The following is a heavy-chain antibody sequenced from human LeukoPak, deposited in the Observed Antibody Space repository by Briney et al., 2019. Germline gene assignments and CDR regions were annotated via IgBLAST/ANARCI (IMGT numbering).Heavy chain of an antibody. D-gene: IGHD3-10*01. CDR2: IRYDGSNK. J-gene: IGHJ4*02. V-gene: IGHV3-30*02. Sequence: GGSLRLSCAASGFTLSTYGMHWVRQAPGKGLEWVAFIRYDGSNKYYADSVKGRFTISRDNSKNTLYLQMNSLRAEDTAVYYCAKDSEEYYYGSGHTDYWGQGTLVTVSS. CDR3: AKDSEEYYYGSGHTDY. CDR1: GFTLSTYG.